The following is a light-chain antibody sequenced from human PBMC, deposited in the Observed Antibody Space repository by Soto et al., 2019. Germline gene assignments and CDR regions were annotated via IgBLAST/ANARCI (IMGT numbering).Light chain of an antibody. CDR1: QGISNY. CDR3: QQYTSALT. V-gene: IGKV1-27*01. CDR2: AAS. Sequence: DIQMTQSPSSLSASVGDRVTITCRASQGISNYLAWYQQKPGKVPKLLIYAASTLQSGVPSRFSGSGSGTDFTLTISSLQPEDVANYYCQQYTSALTFGGGTKVDIK. J-gene: IGKJ4*01.